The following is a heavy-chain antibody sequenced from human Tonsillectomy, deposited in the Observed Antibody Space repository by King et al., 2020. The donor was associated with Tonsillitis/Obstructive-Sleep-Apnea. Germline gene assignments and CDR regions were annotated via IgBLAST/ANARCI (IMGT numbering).Heavy chain of an antibody. CDR2: INPNSGGA. J-gene: IGHJ5*02. CDR3: ATLPLDFWGGWDWFDP. Sequence: EQLVQSGAEVKKPGASVKVSCKASGYTFTGYYMHWVRQAPGQGLEWMGRINPNSGGATYAQKFQGRVTMTRDTSMSTAYMELSRLRSDDTAVYYCATLPLDFWGGWDWFDPWGQGTLVTVSS. CDR1: GYTFTGYY. V-gene: IGHV1-2*06. D-gene: IGHD3-3*01.